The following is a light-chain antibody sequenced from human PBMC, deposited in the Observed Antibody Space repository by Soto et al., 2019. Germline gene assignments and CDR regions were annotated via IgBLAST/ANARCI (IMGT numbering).Light chain of an antibody. V-gene: IGKV1-9*01. Sequence: IHVTQSPCYPPAYVVERVTITSCDSHSIANSLAWYQQKPGTAPKLLISAASTLQSGVPSRVRGSGSGAEVTHTISSQHPDDFATYYDRDCSREPRTFGQGTNGDIK. CDR3: RDCSREPRT. J-gene: IGKJ1*01. CDR2: AAS. CDR1: HSIANS.